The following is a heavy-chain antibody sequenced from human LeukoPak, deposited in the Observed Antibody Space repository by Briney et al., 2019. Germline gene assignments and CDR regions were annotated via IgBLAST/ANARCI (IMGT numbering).Heavy chain of an antibody. CDR2: VYNTGST. D-gene: IGHD5-12*01. V-gene: IGHV4-59*01. J-gene: IGHJ4*02. CDR1: GGSISTYY. Sequence: SETLSLTCTVSGGSISTYYWSWIRQPPGKGLEWSGNVYNTGSTNYNPSLESRVTISVDTSKNHFSLRLGSVTAADTAVYYCARAVGDSGYGRYFDYWGQGTLVTVSS. CDR3: ARAVGDSGYGRYFDY.